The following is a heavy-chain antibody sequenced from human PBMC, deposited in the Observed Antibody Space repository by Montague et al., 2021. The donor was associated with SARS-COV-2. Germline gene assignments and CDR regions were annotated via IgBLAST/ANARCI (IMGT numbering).Heavy chain of an antibody. CDR1: GGSISSSSYY. D-gene: IGHD3-22*01. Sequence: SETLSLTCTVSGGSISSSSYYWGWIRQPPGKGLEWIGSIYYSGSTYYNPSLKSRVIISVDTSKNQFSLKLSSVTAADTAVYYCARIKYYYDSSGYRSDRTLDYWGQGTLVTVSP. V-gene: IGHV4-39*01. J-gene: IGHJ4*02. CDR3: ARIKYYYDSSGYRSDRTLDY. CDR2: IYYSGST.